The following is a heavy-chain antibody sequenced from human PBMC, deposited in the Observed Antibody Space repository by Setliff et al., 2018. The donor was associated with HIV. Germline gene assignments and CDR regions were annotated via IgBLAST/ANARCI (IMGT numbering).Heavy chain of an antibody. Sequence: PSETLSLTCTVSGGSMSSSSYYWAWIRQPPGKGLEWIGSISFSGTYLNPSLKSRVTISVDRSKDQFSLKMTSVTAADTAIYYCARSSTAGFDFWGQGTLVTVSS. CDR3: ARSSTAGFDF. V-gene: IGHV4-39*07. CDR2: ISFSGT. J-gene: IGHJ4*02. D-gene: IGHD6-19*01. CDR1: GGSMSSSSYY.